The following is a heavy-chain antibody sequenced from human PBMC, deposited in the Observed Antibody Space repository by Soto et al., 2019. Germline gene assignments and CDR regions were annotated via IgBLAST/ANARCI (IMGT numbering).Heavy chain of an antibody. D-gene: IGHD2-2*01. CDR2: IYYSGST. J-gene: IGHJ5*02. V-gene: IGHV4-59*08. CDR1: GGSISSYY. Sequence: SETLSLTCTVSGGSISSYYWSWIRQPPGKGLEWIGYIYYSGSTNYNPSLKSRVTISVDTSKNQFSLKLSSVTAADTAVYYCAILQGYCSSTSCYGVFDPWGQGTLVIVSS. CDR3: AILQGYCSSTSCYGVFDP.